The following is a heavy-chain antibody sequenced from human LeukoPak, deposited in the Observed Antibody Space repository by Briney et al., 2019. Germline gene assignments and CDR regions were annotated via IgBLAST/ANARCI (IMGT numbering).Heavy chain of an antibody. CDR3: ARGRYSNY. CDR1: GGSISSGGYY. D-gene: IGHD5-12*01. J-gene: IGHJ4*02. Sequence: SETLSLTCTVSGGSISSGGYYWSWIRQHPGKGLEWIGRIYTSGNIYYNPSLKSRVTISVDMSKNHISLKLSSVTAADTALYYCARGRYSNYWGQGTLVTVSS. V-gene: IGHV4-39*07. CDR2: IYTSGNI.